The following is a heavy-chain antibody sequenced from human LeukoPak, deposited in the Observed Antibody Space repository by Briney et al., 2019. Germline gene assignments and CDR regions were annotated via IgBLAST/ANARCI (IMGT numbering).Heavy chain of an antibody. Sequence: ASVKLSCKASGYTVTSYYMHWVRQAPGHGLEWTGWMSPNSGGTNYAQKFQGRVTMTRDTSISTAYMKLSRLRSDDTAVYYCARNYPMYYYDSSGYYLDWFDPWGQGTLVTVSS. CDR3: ARNYPMYYYDSSGYYLDWFDP. CDR1: GYTVTSYY. J-gene: IGHJ5*02. V-gene: IGHV1-2*02. D-gene: IGHD3-22*01. CDR2: MSPNSGGT.